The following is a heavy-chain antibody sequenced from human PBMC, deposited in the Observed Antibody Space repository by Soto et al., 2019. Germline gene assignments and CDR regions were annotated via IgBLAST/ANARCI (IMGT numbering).Heavy chain of an antibody. CDR2: IIPILGIA. V-gene: IGHV1-69*02. J-gene: IGHJ6*02. D-gene: IGHD2-8*01. CDR3: ARKSMVHYYYYGMDV. Sequence: QVQLVQSGAEVKKPGSSVKVSCKASGGTFSSYTIGWVRQAPGQGLEWMGRIIPILGIANYAQKFQGRVTITADKSTSTAYMELSSLRSEDTAVYYCARKSMVHYYYYGMDVWGQGTTVTVSS. CDR1: GGTFSSYT.